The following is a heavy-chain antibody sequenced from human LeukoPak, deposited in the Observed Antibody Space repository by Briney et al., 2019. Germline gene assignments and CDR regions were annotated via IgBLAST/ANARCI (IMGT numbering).Heavy chain of an antibody. D-gene: IGHD3-10*01. CDR3: ARDYYYGSGSYSAYYYMDV. J-gene: IGHJ6*03. CDR1: GYTFTSYY. Sequence: ASVMVSCKASGYTFTSYYMHWVRQAPGQGLEWMGIINPSGGSTSYAQKFQGRVTMTRGMSTSTVYMELSSLRSEDTAVYYCARDYYYGSGSYSAYYYMDVWGKGTTVTVSS. V-gene: IGHV1-46*01. CDR2: INPSGGST.